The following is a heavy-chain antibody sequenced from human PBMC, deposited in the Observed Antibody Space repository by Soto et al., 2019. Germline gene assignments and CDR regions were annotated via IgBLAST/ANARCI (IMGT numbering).Heavy chain of an antibody. CDR2: IYYRGSS. CDR3: ARRLYYDSSGFEGGGMDV. D-gene: IGHD3-22*01. J-gene: IGHJ6*02. CDR1: GGSISSRSYY. Sequence: PSETLSLTFTASGGSISSRSYYWGWIRQPPGKGLEWIGSIYYRGSSSYNPSIKSRVTISVDTSKNQFSLKLSSVTAADTAVYYCARRLYYDSSGFEGGGMDVWGQGTTVT. V-gene: IGHV4-39*01.